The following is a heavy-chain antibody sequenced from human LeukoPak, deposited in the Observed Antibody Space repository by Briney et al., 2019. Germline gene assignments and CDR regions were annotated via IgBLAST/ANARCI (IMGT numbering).Heavy chain of an antibody. CDR2: IHPADSDT. CDR3: ARQEYTRTWYAGWFDP. CDR1: GYSFLNYW. D-gene: IGHD6-13*01. Sequence: GESLKISCKVSGYSFLNYWLGWVRPVPGKGLEWMGIIHPADSDTRYSPSFQGQVTISVDKSINTAYLQWSSLKAADTAIYYCARQEYTRTWYAGWFDPWGQGTLVTVSS. J-gene: IGHJ5*02. V-gene: IGHV5-51*01.